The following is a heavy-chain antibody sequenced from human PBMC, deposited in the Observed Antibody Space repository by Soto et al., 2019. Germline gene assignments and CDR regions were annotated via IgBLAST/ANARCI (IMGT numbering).Heavy chain of an antibody. D-gene: IGHD3-10*01. V-gene: IGHV3-9*01. J-gene: IGHJ6*02. Sequence: EEQLVESGGGLVQPGRSLRLSCAASGFTFDDYAMHRVRHAPGKGLEWVSGINWNSGSIGYADSLKGRFTISRDNAKTSLYLQMNSLRVEDTALYYCAKERGSGSDAANYDYYGRDVWGQGTTVTVSS. CDR3: AKERGSGSDAANYDYYGRDV. CDR2: INWNSGSI. CDR1: GFTFDDYA.